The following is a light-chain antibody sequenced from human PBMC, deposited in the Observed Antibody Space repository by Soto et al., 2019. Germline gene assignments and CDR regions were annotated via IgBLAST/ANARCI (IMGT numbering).Light chain of an antibody. CDR1: QSVSSN. Sequence: EIVMTQSPATLSVSPGERATLSCRASQSVSSNLAWYQQKPGQAPKLLTYDAFTRATGIPARFSGSGSGTEYTLTISSLQSEDSAVYYCQQCSWHPFTVTFGGGTKVEIK. J-gene: IGKJ4*01. CDR2: DAF. V-gene: IGKV3-15*01. CDR3: QQCSWHPFTVT.